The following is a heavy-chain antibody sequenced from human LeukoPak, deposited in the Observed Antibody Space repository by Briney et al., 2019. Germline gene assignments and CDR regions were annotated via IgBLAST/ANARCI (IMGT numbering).Heavy chain of an antibody. Sequence: GGSLRLSCAASGFIFSRYAMNWVRQAPGKGLEWVSVITDSGGTTYYADSVKGRFTISRDSSKNTLHLEMSSMRAEDTAVYYCAKGYSSGWDLAFDIWGQGTMVTVSS. CDR1: GFIFSRYA. CDR2: ITDSGGTT. CDR3: AKGYSSGWDLAFDI. V-gene: IGHV3-23*01. J-gene: IGHJ3*02. D-gene: IGHD6-19*01.